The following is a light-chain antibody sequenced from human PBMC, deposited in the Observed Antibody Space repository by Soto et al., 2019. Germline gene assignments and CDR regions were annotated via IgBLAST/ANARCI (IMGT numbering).Light chain of an antibody. CDR2: GAS. V-gene: IGKV3-15*01. Sequence: EVVMTQSPATLSVSPGESATVSCRASQSVSSKSAWYQQKPGQAPRLLIHGASTRATGVPARFSGSGSGTEFTLTISSLQSEDFAVYYCQQYNNWPPWTFGQGTKVEIK. CDR3: QQYNNWPPWT. J-gene: IGKJ1*01. CDR1: QSVSSK.